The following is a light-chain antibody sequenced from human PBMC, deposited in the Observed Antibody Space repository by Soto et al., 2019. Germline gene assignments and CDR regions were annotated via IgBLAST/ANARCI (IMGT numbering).Light chain of an antibody. CDR3: QQYNKWPLIT. Sequence: EIVMTQSPATLSVSPGERATLSCRASQRVSSTLAGYQQKPGQAPRLLIYGASTRATGIPARFSGSGSGTELTLAISGMQSEDFAIYYCQQYNKWPLITFGQGTRL. J-gene: IGKJ5*01. CDR2: GAS. CDR1: QRVSST. V-gene: IGKV3-15*01.